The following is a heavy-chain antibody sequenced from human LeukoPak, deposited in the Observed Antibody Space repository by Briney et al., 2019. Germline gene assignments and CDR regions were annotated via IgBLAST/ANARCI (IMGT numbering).Heavy chain of an antibody. CDR1: GGTFSSYA. CDR3: ARGPIVVVPAAIHSHYYYMDV. J-gene: IGHJ6*03. CDR2: IIPIFGTA. V-gene: IGHV1-69*13. Sequence: SVKVSCKASGGTFSSYAISWVRQAPGQGLEWMGGIIPIFGTANYAQKFQGRVTITADESTSTAYMELSSLRSEDTAVYYCARGPIVVVPAAIHSHYYYMDVWGKGTTVSVSS. D-gene: IGHD2-2*02.